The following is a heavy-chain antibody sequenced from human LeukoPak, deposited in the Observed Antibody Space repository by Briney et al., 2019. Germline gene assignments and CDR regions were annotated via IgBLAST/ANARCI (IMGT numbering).Heavy chain of an antibody. CDR3: ASAVYNNYVWGSHRYLNWFDP. Sequence: SETLSLTCTVSGGSITSSSYYWGWIRQPPGKGLEWIGSFYYGGTTYYNPSLKSQVSISVDTSTTQFSLKLSSVTAADTAVYYCASAVYNNYVWGSHRYLNWFDPWGQGTLVTVSS. CDR2: FYYGGTT. D-gene: IGHD3-16*02. V-gene: IGHV4-39*01. J-gene: IGHJ5*02. CDR1: GGSITSSSYY.